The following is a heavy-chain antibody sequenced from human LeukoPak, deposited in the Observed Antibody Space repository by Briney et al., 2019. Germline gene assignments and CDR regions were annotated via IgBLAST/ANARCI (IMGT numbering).Heavy chain of an antibody. V-gene: IGHV4-59*01. J-gene: IGHJ6*02. CDR2: IYYNGNT. CDR3: ARGRSNYYGMDV. CDR1: DGSINSYY. D-gene: IGHD1-26*01. Sequence: PSETLSLTCSVSDGSINSYYWNWIRRPPGKGLEWIGYIYYNGNTNYSPSLKSRVAMSVDTSKNLFSLKVSSVTAADTAVYYCARGRSNYYGMDVWGQGTTVTVSS.